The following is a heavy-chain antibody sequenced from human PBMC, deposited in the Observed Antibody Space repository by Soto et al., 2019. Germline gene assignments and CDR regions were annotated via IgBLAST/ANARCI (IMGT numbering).Heavy chain of an antibody. CDR2: IIPNHGIA. D-gene: IGHD3-3*01. CDR1: GYTFTSYD. Sequence: SVKVSCKASGYTFTSYDINWVRQAPGQGLEWMGRIIPNHGIANYAQKFQGRATITADTSTNTAYMELSSLRSEDTAVYYCATEPDLRFLEWLPRGTWGQGTLVTVSS. CDR3: ATEPDLRFLEWLPRGT. J-gene: IGHJ5*02. V-gene: IGHV1-69*04.